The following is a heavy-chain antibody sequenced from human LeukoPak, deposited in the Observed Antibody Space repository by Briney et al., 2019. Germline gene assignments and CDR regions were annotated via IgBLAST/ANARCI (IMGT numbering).Heavy chain of an antibody. D-gene: IGHD6-13*01. CDR3: ARLIIAAAGTRRYYYYYMDV. CDR2: IYYSGST. J-gene: IGHJ6*03. Sequence: PSETLSLTCTVSGGSISSYYWSWIRQPPGKGLEWIGYIYYSGSTNYNPSLKSRVTISVDTSKNQFSLKLSSVTAADTAVYYCARLIIAAAGTRRYYYYYMDVWGKGTTVTVSS. CDR1: GGSISSYY. V-gene: IGHV4-59*12.